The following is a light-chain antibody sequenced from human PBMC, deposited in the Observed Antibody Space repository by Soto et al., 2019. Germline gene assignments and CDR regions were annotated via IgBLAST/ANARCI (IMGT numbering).Light chain of an antibody. J-gene: IGKJ1*01. CDR1: QSVSSY. Sequence: EIVLTQSPATLSLSPGERATLSCRASQSVSSYLAWYQQKRGQAPRLLIYDASNRATGIPARFSGSGSGTDFTLTISSLEPEDSAVYYCQQSSDWPPWTFGQGTKV. CDR2: DAS. CDR3: QQSSDWPPWT. V-gene: IGKV3-11*01.